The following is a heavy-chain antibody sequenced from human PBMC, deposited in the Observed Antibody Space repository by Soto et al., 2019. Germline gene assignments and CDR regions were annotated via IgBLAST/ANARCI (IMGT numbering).Heavy chain of an antibody. CDR3: AKDQGNIVVVVAATQGYAFDI. J-gene: IGHJ3*02. CDR1: GFTFSSCA. V-gene: IGHV3-23*01. D-gene: IGHD2-15*01. Sequence: GGSLRLSCAASGFTFSSCAMSWVRQAPGKGLEWVSAISGSGGSTYYADSVKGRFTISRDNSKNTLYLQMNSLRAEDTAVYYCAKDQGNIVVVVAATQGYAFDIWGQGTMVTVSS. CDR2: ISGSGGST.